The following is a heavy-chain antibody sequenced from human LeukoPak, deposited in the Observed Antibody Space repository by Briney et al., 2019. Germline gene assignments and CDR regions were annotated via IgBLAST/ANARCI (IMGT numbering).Heavy chain of an antibody. Sequence: GGSLRLSCAVSGFTFSNDWMHWVRQAPGKGLLWVSRISGDGTTTNYADSVKGRFTISRDNAKNMLYLRMDSLRAEDTAVYYCAGTWSFDYWGQGTLVTVSS. CDR3: AGTWSFDY. J-gene: IGHJ4*02. D-gene: IGHD2-15*01. V-gene: IGHV3-74*01. CDR2: ISGDGTTT. CDR1: GFTFSNDW.